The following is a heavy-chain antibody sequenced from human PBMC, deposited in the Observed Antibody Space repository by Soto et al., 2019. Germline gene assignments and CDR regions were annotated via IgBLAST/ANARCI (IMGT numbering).Heavy chain of an antibody. V-gene: IGHV3-48*03. Sequence: EVQLVQSGGGLVQPGGSLRLSCAASGFTFSNYEMNWVRQAPGKGLEWVSNIDSSGGTIYYADYVKGRFTISRDNAKNSLFLQMNSMGVEDTAGYYCASLWGRQRGLPPPWGQGTQVTVSS. CDR2: IDSSGGTI. CDR1: GFTFSNYE. CDR3: ASLWGRQRGLPPP. J-gene: IGHJ5*02. D-gene: IGHD3-16*01.